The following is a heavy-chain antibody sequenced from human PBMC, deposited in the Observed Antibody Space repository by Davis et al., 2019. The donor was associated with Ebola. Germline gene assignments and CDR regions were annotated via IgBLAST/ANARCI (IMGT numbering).Heavy chain of an antibody. V-gene: IGHV1-69*04. CDR3: ASMSGAIDY. Sequence: AASVKDSCKASGYIFTSYGISWARHVPGQALEWMGRIIPILGIANYAQKFQGRVTITADKSTSTAYMELSSLRTEDTAVYYCASMSGAIDYWGQGTLVTVSS. D-gene: IGHD1-26*01. J-gene: IGHJ4*02. CDR2: IIPILGIA. CDR1: GYIFTSYG.